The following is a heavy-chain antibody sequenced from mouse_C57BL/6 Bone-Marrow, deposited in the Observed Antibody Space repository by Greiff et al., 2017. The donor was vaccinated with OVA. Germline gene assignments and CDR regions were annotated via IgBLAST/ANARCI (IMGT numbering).Heavy chain of an antibody. V-gene: IGHV5-17*01. CDR2: ISSGSSTI. Sequence: EVQLVESGGGLVKPGGSLKLSCAASGFTFSDYGMHWVRQAPEKGLEWVAYISSGSSTIYYADTVKGRFTISRDNAKNTLFLQMTSLRSEDTAMYYCARLNWRFAYWGQGTLVTVSA. D-gene: IGHD4-1*01. CDR1: GFTFSDYG. J-gene: IGHJ3*01. CDR3: ARLNWRFAY.